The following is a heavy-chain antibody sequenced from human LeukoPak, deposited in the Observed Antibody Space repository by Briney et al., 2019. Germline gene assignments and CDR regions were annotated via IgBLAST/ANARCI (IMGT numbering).Heavy chain of an antibody. D-gene: IGHD5-18*01. CDR2: ISGSGGST. J-gene: IGHJ5*02. V-gene: IGHV3-23*01. CDR3: AKDLRTRYSYGRGNWFDP. Sequence: GGSLRLSCAASGFTFSSYAMSWVRQAPGKGLEWVSAISGSGGSTYYADYVKGRFTISRDNSKNTLYLQMNSLRAEDTAVYYCAKDLRTRYSYGRGNWFDPWGQGTLVTVSS. CDR1: GFTFSSYA.